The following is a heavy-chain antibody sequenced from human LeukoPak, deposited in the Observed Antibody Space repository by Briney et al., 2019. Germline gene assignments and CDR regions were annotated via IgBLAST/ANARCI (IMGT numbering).Heavy chain of an antibody. J-gene: IGHJ6*03. CDR1: VGSISSYY. D-gene: IGHD2-21*01. Sequence: SETLSLTCTVSVGSISSYYWSWIRQPAGKGLEWIGRIYTSGSTNYNPSLKSRVTMSVDTPKNQFSLTLSSVTAADTAVYYCAISGLWLGSGYMDVWGKGTTVTVSS. CDR2: IYTSGST. CDR3: AISGLWLGSGYMDV. V-gene: IGHV4-4*07.